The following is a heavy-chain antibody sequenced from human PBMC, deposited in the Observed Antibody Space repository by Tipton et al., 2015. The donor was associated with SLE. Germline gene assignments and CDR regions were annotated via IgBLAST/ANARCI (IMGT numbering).Heavy chain of an antibody. CDR2: IYYSGST. CDR3: ARQEGWLVHFDY. CDR1: GGSISSYY. Sequence: TLSLTCTVSGGSISSYYWSWIRQPPGKGLEWIGYIYYSGSTNYNPSLKSRVTISVDTSKNQFSLKLSSVTAADTAVYYCARQEGWLVHFDYWGPGTLVTVSS. V-gene: IGHV4-59*08. D-gene: IGHD6-19*01. J-gene: IGHJ4*02.